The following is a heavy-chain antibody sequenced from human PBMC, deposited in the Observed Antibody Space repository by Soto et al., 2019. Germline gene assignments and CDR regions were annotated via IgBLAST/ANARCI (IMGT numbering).Heavy chain of an antibody. Sequence: SQTLSLTCAISGGSVSSNSAAWNWIRQSPSRGLEWLGRTYYRSKWYNDYAVSVKSRITINPDTSKNQFSLQLNSVTPEDTAVYYCARDQPVSYSSGWYDLDYWGQGTLVTVSS. D-gene: IGHD6-19*01. CDR1: GGSVSSNSAA. V-gene: IGHV6-1*01. CDR3: ARDQPVSYSSGWYDLDY. CDR2: TYYRSKWYN. J-gene: IGHJ4*02.